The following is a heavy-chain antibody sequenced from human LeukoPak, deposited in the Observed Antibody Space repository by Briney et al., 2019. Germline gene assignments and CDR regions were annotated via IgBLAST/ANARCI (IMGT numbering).Heavy chain of an antibody. Sequence: GRSLRLSCAASGFTFSSYGMHWVRQAPGKGLEWVSSISSSSSYIYYADSVKGRFTISRDNAKNSLYLQMNSLRAEDTAVYYCARDRIDYWGQGTLVTVSS. CDR1: GFTFSSYG. J-gene: IGHJ4*02. CDR3: ARDRIDY. CDR2: ISSSSSYI. V-gene: IGHV3-21*01.